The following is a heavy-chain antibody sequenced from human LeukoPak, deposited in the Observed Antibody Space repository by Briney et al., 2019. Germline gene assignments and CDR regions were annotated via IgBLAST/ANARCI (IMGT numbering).Heavy chain of an antibody. CDR1: GFTFDDYG. CDR3: AKALRGYSHSIDY. CDR2: ISWNSGSI. Sequence: PGGSLRLSCAASGFTFDDYGMSWVRQAPGKGLEWVSYISWNSGSIGYADSLKGRFTISRDNAKNSLYLQMNSLRAEDTALYYCAKALRGYSHSIDYWGQGTLVTASS. D-gene: IGHD5-18*01. J-gene: IGHJ4*02. V-gene: IGHV3-9*01.